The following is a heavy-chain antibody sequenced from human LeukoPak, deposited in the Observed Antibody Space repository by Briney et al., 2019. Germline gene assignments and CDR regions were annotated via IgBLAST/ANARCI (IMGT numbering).Heavy chain of an antibody. CDR2: IIPVLGVA. CDR3: ATGIGTLWSGYYHDY. D-gene: IGHD3-3*01. CDR1: GGTFSTYA. V-gene: IGHV1-69*04. Sequence: ASVYVSCTASGGTFSTYAISWVRQAPGQGLEWMGRIIPVLGVANYAQKFQGSVTISADKSTSTAYMEVSSLRSEDTAVYYCATGIGTLWSGYYHDYWGQGTLVTVSS. J-gene: IGHJ4*02.